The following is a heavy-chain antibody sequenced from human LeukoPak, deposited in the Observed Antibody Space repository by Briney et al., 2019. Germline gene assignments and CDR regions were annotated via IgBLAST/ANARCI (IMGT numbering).Heavy chain of an antibody. CDR2: ISSSGSTI. CDR3: ASPNWGSGSYLSLMYYFDY. D-gene: IGHD1-26*01. J-gene: IGHJ4*02. V-gene: IGHV3-48*03. Sequence: PGGSLRLSCAASGFTFSSYEMNWVRQAPGKGLEWVSYISSSGSTIYYADSVKGRFTISRDNAKNSLYLQMNSLRAEDTAVYYCASPNWGSGSYLSLMYYFDYWGQGTLVTVSS. CDR1: GFTFSSYE.